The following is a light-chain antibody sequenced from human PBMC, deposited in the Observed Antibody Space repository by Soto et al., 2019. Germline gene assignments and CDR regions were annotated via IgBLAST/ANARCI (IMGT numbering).Light chain of an antibody. Sequence: QSALTQPASVSGSPGQSITISCTGTSNDVGSYNLVSWYQHHPGKAPKLMIFEGSKRPSGVSNRFSGSKSGNTAYLTISGLQAEDDADFYCCSYAGSNYDVFGTGTKVTVL. V-gene: IGLV2-23*01. J-gene: IGLJ1*01. CDR2: EGS. CDR3: CSYAGSNYDV. CDR1: SNDVGSYNL.